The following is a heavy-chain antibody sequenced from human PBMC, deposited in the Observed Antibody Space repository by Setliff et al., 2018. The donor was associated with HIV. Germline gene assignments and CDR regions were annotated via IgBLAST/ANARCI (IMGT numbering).Heavy chain of an antibody. D-gene: IGHD1-26*01. CDR1: GYSFSSYG. CDR3: ARDLFTVPSREGYDY. Sequence: ASVKVSCKASGYSFSSYGVSWVRQAPGQGLEWMGWISVYNGNTNHAQKFQNRVTMTTDTSTSTAYMELRSLRSDDTAVYYCARDLFTVPSREGYDYWGQGTLVTVSS. V-gene: IGHV1-18*01. CDR2: ISVYNGNT. J-gene: IGHJ4*02.